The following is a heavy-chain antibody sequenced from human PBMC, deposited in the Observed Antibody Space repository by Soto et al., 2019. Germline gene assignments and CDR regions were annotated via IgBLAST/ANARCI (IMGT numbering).Heavy chain of an antibody. V-gene: IGHV4-31*02. J-gene: IGHJ5*02. Sequence: TLSLTCTVSGGSISSGGYYWSWIRQHPGKGLEWIGYIYYSGSTYYNPSLKSRVTISVDTSKNQFSLKLSSVTAADTAVYYCASTYDYVWGSYRSLVPWFDPWGQGTLVTVSS. CDR2: IYYSGST. D-gene: IGHD3-16*02. CDR3: ASTYDYVWGSYRSLVPWFDP. CDR1: GGSISSGGYY.